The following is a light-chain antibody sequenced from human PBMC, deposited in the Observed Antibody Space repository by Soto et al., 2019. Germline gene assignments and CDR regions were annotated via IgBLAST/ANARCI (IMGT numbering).Light chain of an antibody. J-gene: IGKJ3*01. V-gene: IGKV1-17*01. CDR1: QDIRSD. CDR2: AAS. Sequence: DIQMTQSPSSLSASVGDRVTITCRASQDIRSDLGWFQQKPGKAPKRLIYAASTLESGVPSRFSGSRSGTEFTLTISSLQPEDFETYYCLQHNSYPFNFGTGTKVHI. CDR3: LQHNSYPFN.